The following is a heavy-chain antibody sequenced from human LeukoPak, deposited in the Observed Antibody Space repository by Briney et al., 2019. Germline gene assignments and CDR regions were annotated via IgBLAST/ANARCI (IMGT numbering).Heavy chain of an antibody. Sequence: SQTLSLTCTVSGGSISSGGYYWSWIRQHPGKGLEWIGYIYYSGSTYYYPSLKSRVTISVDTSKNQFSLKLSSVTAADTAVYYCARAPNCSGGSCHFDPWGQGTLVTVSS. CDR1: GGSISSGGYY. CDR3: ARAPNCSGGSCHFDP. V-gene: IGHV4-31*03. CDR2: IYYSGST. D-gene: IGHD2-15*01. J-gene: IGHJ5*02.